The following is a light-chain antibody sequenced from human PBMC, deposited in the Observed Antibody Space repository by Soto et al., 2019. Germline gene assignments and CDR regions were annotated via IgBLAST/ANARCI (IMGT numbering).Light chain of an antibody. CDR3: QQYNNWPPYT. Sequence: EIVMTQSPATLSVSPGERATLSCRASQSVSSNLAWYHQKPGQAPRLLIYGASTRATGIPARFSGSGSGTEFTLTISSLQSEDFALYYCQQYNNWPPYTFGQGTKLEIK. CDR2: GAS. CDR1: QSVSSN. J-gene: IGKJ2*01. V-gene: IGKV3-15*01.